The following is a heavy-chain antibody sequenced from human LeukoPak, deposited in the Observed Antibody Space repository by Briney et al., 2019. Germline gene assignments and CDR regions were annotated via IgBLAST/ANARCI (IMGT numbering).Heavy chain of an antibody. Sequence: GGSLRLSCAASGFTFSSYEMNWVRQAPGKGLEWVSYISSSGSTIYYADSVKGRFTISGDNAKNSLYLQMNSLRAEDTAVYYCARVPPGDTMVRGAHFDPWGQGTLVTVSS. CDR2: ISSSGSTI. CDR3: ARVPPGDTMVRGAHFDP. D-gene: IGHD3-10*01. J-gene: IGHJ5*02. V-gene: IGHV3-48*03. CDR1: GFTFSSYE.